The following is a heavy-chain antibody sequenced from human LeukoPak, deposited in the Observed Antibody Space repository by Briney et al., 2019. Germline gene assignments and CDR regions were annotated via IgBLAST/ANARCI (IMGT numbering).Heavy chain of an antibody. Sequence: SVKVSCKASGYTFTSYYMHWVRQAPGQGLEWMGIINPSGGSTNYAQKFQGRVTITTDESTSTAYMELSSLRSEDTAVYYCARDQVSVAVAGSFDYWGQGTLVTVSS. D-gene: IGHD6-19*01. V-gene: IGHV1-46*01. CDR3: ARDQVSVAVAGSFDY. J-gene: IGHJ4*02. CDR2: INPSGGST. CDR1: GYTFTSYY.